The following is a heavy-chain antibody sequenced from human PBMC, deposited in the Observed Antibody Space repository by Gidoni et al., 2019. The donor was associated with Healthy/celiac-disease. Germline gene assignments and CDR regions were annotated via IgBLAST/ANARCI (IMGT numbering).Heavy chain of an antibody. V-gene: IGHV1-3*01. CDR3: ARGDFWSGYYPSYYFDY. D-gene: IGHD3-3*01. J-gene: IGHJ4*02. CDR2: INAGNGNT. CDR1: GYTFTSYA. Sequence: GASVKVSCKASGYTFTSYAMHWVRQAPGQRLEWMGWINAGNGNTKYSQKFQGRVTITRDTSASTAYMELSRLRSEDTAVYYCARGDFWSGYYPSYYFDYWGQGTLVTVSS.